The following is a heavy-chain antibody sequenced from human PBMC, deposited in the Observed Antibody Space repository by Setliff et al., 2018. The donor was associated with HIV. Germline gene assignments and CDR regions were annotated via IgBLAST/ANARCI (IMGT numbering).Heavy chain of an antibody. CDR3: ARRIAVAKYYFDF. D-gene: IGHD6-19*01. Sequence: SETLSLTCTVSGGSMRGYYWSWIRQPAGMGLEWIGRVYISGSTNYNPSLESRVTMSLDNSKNQFSLKLRSVTAADTAVYYCARRIAVAKYYFDFWGQGTLVTVSS. V-gene: IGHV4-4*07. J-gene: IGHJ4*02. CDR1: GGSMRGYY. CDR2: VYISGST.